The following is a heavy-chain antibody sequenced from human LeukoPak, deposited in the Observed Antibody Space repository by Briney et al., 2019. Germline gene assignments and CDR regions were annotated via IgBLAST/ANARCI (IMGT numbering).Heavy chain of an antibody. D-gene: IGHD2-2*01. Sequence: PSETLSLTCTVSGGSLSSYYWSWIRQPPGKGLEWIGYIYYSGSTNYNPSLKSRLTMSVDTSRNQFSLKLNSVTAADTAVYYCARGGQLLGGFDYWGQGTLVTVSS. J-gene: IGHJ4*02. CDR1: GGSLSSYY. CDR2: IYYSGST. CDR3: ARGGQLLGGFDY. V-gene: IGHV4-59*01.